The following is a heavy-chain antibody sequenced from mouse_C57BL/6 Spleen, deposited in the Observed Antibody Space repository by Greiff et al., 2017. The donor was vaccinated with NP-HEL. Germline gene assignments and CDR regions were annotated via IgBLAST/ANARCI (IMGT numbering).Heavy chain of an antibody. CDR2: IYPRDGST. V-gene: IGHV1-78*01. D-gene: IGHD3-2*02. CDR3: ASEDSSGYDCYAMDY. Sequence: VQLQQSDAELVKPGASVKISCKVSGYTFTDHTIHWMKQRPEQGLEWIGYIYPRDGSTKYNEKFKGKATLTADKSSSTAYMQLNSLTSEDSAVYFCASEDSSGYDCYAMDYWGQGTSVTVSS. J-gene: IGHJ4*01. CDR1: GYTFTDHT.